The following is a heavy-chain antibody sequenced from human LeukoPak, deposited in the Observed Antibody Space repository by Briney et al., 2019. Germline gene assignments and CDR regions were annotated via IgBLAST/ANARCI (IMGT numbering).Heavy chain of an antibody. J-gene: IGHJ4*02. CDR3: VRDGGVSGYDLLDY. CDR2: ISQDGSRE. Sequence: GGSLRLSCAASGFTFSNYWMTWVRQAPGRGLEWVAHISQDGSREYYMDSVKARFTISRDNAKNSLYLQMNSLRAEDTAVYYCVRDGGVSGYDLLDYWGQGTLVTVSS. CDR1: GFTFSNYW. D-gene: IGHD5-12*01. V-gene: IGHV3-7*01.